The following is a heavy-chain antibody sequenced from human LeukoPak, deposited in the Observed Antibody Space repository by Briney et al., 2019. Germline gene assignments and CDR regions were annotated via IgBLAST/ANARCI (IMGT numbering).Heavy chain of an antibody. D-gene: IGHD3-10*01. CDR2: IRSKANSYAT. CDR1: GFTFSGSA. Sequence: GGSLRLSCAASGFTFSGSAMHWVRQASGKGLEWVGRIRSKANSYATAYAASVKGRFTISRDDSKNTAYLQMNSLKTEDTAVYYCTSTYYYGSGSYFWRWFDPWSQGTLVTVSS. J-gene: IGHJ5*02. CDR3: TSTYYYGSGSYFWRWFDP. V-gene: IGHV3-73*01.